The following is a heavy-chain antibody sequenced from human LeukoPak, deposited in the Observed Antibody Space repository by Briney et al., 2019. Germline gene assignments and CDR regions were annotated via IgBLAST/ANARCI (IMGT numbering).Heavy chain of an antibody. CDR1: GFALSRND. J-gene: IGHJ2*01. D-gene: IGHD3-9*01. CDR2: INTAGDT. Sequence: GGPLRLSCAASGFALSRNDMHWVRQATGKSLEWVSAINTAGDTYYADSVKGRFTISRENAQNSLHLQLNSLSAGDTAVYYCVREPPLTGRWYFDVWGRGTLVTVSS. V-gene: IGHV3-13*04. CDR3: VREPPLTGRWYFDV.